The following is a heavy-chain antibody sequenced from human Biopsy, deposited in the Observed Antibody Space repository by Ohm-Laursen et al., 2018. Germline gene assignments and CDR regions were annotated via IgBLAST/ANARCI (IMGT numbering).Heavy chain of an antibody. CDR1: GFTFSSYA. Sequence: SLRLSCAASGFTFSSYAMTWFRQAQGKGLEWVSTISGNSDIIYDTDSVKGRFTISRDNSKNTLYLQMNSLRADDTAVYYCALAAAQTVTHFDYWGQGTLVTVSS. V-gene: IGHV3-23*01. CDR2: ISGNSDII. CDR3: ALAAAQTVTHFDY. J-gene: IGHJ4*02. D-gene: IGHD4-17*01.